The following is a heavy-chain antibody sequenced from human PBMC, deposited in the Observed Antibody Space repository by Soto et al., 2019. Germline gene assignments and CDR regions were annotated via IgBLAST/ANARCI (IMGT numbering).Heavy chain of an antibody. CDR1: GFTFSSYG. CDR2: ISYDGSKK. D-gene: IGHD3-22*01. Sequence: LRLSCAASGFTFSSYGMHWVRQAPGKGLEWVAVISYDGSKKYYADSVKGRFSISRDNSKNTLYLQMNSLRAEDTAVYNCAKDYGSSGYTDYWGQGTLVTVSS. J-gene: IGHJ4*02. CDR3: AKDYGSSGYTDY. V-gene: IGHV3-30*18.